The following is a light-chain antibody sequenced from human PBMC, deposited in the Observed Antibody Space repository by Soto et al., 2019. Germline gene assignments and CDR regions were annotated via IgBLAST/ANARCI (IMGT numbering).Light chain of an antibody. J-gene: IGKJ4*01. V-gene: IGKV3-20*01. CDR2: DAS. CDR3: QQYGSSVLT. Sequence: EIVLTQSPGTVSLSPGERATLSCRASQSVSNSYLAWYQQKPGQAPSLLIYDASSRATGIPDRFSGSGSGTDFTLTISRLEPEDFAVYYCQQYGSSVLTFGGGTKVEIK. CDR1: QSVSNSY.